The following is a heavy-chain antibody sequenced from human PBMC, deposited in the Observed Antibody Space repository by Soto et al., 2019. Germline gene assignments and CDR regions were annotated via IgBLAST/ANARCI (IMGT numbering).Heavy chain of an antibody. D-gene: IGHD3-10*01. CDR2: IWYDGSNK. CDR3: ARVYGSGSEPSGYYYYGMDV. CDR1: GFTFSSYG. Sequence: QVQLVESGGGVVQPWRSLRLSCAASGFTFSSYGMHWVRQAPGKGLEWVAVIWYDGSNKYYADSVKGRFTISRDNSKNTLYLQMNSLRAEDTAVYYCARVYGSGSEPSGYYYYGMDVWGQGTTVTVSS. V-gene: IGHV3-33*01. J-gene: IGHJ6*02.